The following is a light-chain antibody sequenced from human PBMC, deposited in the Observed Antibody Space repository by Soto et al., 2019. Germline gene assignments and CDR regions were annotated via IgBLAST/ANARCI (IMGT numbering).Light chain of an antibody. CDR2: DAS. CDR3: QQRNNWVT. CDR1: QSISNY. V-gene: IGKV3-11*01. J-gene: IGKJ4*01. Sequence: EIVLTQSPATLSLSPGETATLSCRASQSISNYLAWYQQKPGQAPRLLIYDASNRATGIPARFSGSGSGTDFILTIRSLEPEDSAVYFCQQRNNWVTFGRGSKVEIK.